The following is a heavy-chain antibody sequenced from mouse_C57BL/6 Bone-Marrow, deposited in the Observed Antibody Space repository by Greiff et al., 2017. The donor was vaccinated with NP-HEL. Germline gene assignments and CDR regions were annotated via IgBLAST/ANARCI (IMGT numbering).Heavy chain of an antibody. CDR3: TRGYYDYDDWYFDV. CDR2: ISSGGDYI. Sequence: EVKVVESGEGLVKPGGSLKLSCAASGFTFSSYAMSWVRQTPEKRLEWVAYISSGGDYIYYADTVKGRFTISRDNARNTLYLQMSSLKSEDTAMYYCTRGYYDYDDWYFDVWGTGTTVTVSS. D-gene: IGHD2-4*01. CDR1: GFTFSSYA. V-gene: IGHV5-9-1*02. J-gene: IGHJ1*03.